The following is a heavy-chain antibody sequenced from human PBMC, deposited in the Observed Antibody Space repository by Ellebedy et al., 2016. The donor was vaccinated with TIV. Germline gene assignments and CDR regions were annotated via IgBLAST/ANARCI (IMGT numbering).Heavy chain of an antibody. J-gene: IGHJ4*02. CDR1: GFTFSSYA. Sequence: GESLKISXAASGFTFSSYAMSWVRQAPGKGLEWVSAISGSGGSTYYADSVKGRFTISRDNSKNTLYLQMNSLRAEDTAVYYCAKSFFDWLSGHDYWGQGTLVTVSS. V-gene: IGHV3-23*01. CDR2: ISGSGGST. CDR3: AKSFFDWLSGHDY. D-gene: IGHD3-9*01.